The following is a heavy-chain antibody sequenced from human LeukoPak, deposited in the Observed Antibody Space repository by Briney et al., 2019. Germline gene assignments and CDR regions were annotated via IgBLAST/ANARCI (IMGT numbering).Heavy chain of an antibody. CDR2: IRTRTNSYAT. Sequence: SGESLRLSCVASGFTFSGSAMPWVRQAAGRGLEWVGRIRTRTNSYATAYAASVKGRFTISREDSKNTAYLQMNSLKTEDTAVYYCTRYVVLPAAALGWFDPWGQGTLVTVSS. D-gene: IGHD2-2*01. CDR1: GFTFSGSA. J-gene: IGHJ5*02. V-gene: IGHV3-73*01. CDR3: TRYVVLPAAALGWFDP.